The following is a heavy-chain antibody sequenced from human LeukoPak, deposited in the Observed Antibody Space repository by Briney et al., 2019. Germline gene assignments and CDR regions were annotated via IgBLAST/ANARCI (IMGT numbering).Heavy chain of an antibody. CDR3: AKDSYSGSLRCDY. Sequence: GGSLRLSCAASGFTFSSYAMSWVRQPPGKGLEWVAFIRYDGSNKYYADSVKGRFTISRDNSKNTLYLQMNSLRAEDTAVYYCAKDSYSGSLRCDYWGQGTLVTVSS. CDR1: GFTFSSYA. CDR2: IRYDGSNK. D-gene: IGHD1-26*01. J-gene: IGHJ4*02. V-gene: IGHV3-30*02.